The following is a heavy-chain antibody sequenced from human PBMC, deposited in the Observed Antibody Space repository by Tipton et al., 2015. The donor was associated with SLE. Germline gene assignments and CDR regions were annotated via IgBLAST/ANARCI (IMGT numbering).Heavy chain of an antibody. Sequence: TLSLTCAVYGGSFSGYYWSWIRQPPGKGLEWIGEINHSGSTNYNPSLKSRVTISVDTSKNQFSLKLSSVTAADTAVYYCARRRRDGYNSGFDYWGQGTLVTVSS. CDR2: INHSGST. J-gene: IGHJ4*02. CDR3: ARRRRDGYNSGFDY. V-gene: IGHV4-34*01. D-gene: IGHD5-24*01. CDR1: GGSFSGYY.